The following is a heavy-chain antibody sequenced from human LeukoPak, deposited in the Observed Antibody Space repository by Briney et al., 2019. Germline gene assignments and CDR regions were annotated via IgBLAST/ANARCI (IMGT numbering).Heavy chain of an antibody. CDR3: AKGTDIVVVPAAIGGYFDY. V-gene: IGHV3-7*01. J-gene: IGHJ4*02. Sequence: GGSLRLSCAASGFTFSSYAMHWVRQAPGKGLEWVANINQDGSEKYYVDSVKGRFTISRDNAKNSLYLQMNSLRAEDTAVYYCAKGTDIVVVPAAIGGYFDYWGQGTLVTVSS. CDR2: INQDGSEK. D-gene: IGHD2-2*02. CDR1: GFTFSSYA.